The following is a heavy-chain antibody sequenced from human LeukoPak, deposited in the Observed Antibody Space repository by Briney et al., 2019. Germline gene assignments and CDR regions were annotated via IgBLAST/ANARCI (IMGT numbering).Heavy chain of an antibody. CDR3: ARIQKQQLAQPIDY. CDR1: GYTFTSYS. CDR2: IYPNNNST. J-gene: IGHJ4*02. D-gene: IGHD6-13*01. V-gene: IGHV1-46*01. Sequence: GASVKVSCKASGYTFTSYSMHWVRQAPGQGLEWMGIIYPNNNSTNYAQKLQGRVTMTTDTSTSTAYMELRSLRSDDTAVYYCARIQKQQLAQPIDYWGQGTLVTVSS.